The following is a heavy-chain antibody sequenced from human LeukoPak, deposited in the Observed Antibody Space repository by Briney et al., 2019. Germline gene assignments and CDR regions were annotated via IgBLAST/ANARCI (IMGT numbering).Heavy chain of an antibody. CDR1: GGTFSSYA. J-gene: IGHJ4*02. Sequence: GTPVNVSCKASGGTFSSYAISWVRQAPGQGLEWMGRIIPIFGTANYAQKFQGRVTITTDESTSTAYMELSSLRSEDTAVYYCARDRRMEVGATDGNDYWGQGTLVTVSS. CDR2: IIPIFGTA. CDR3: ARDRRMEVGATDGNDY. V-gene: IGHV1-69*05. D-gene: IGHD1-26*01.